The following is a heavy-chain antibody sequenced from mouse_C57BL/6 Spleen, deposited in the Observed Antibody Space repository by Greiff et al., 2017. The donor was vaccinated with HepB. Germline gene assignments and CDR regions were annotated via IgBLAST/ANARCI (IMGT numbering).Heavy chain of an antibody. Sequence: QVQLQQSGAELVKPGASVKMSCKASGYTFTSYWITWVKQRPGQGLEWIGDIYPGSGSTNYNEKFKSKATLTVDTSSSTAYMQLSSLTSEDSAVYYCARGRKGYFDVWGTGTTVTVSS. CDR1: GYTFTSYW. CDR3: ARGRKGYFDV. V-gene: IGHV1-55*01. CDR2: IYPGSGST. J-gene: IGHJ1*03.